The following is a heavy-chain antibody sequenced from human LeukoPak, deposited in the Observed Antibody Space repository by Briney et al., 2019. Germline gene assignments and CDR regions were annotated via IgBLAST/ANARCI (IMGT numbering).Heavy chain of an antibody. CDR3: ARERSGWYETRSGMDV. D-gene: IGHD6-13*01. Sequence: ASVKVSCKASGYTFTSYYMHWVRQAPGQGLEWMGIINPSGGSTSYAQKFQGRVTMTRDTSTSTVYMELSSLRSEDTAVYYCARERSGWYETRSGMDVWGQGTTVTVSS. CDR2: INPSGGST. CDR1: GYTFTSYY. V-gene: IGHV1-46*01. J-gene: IGHJ6*02.